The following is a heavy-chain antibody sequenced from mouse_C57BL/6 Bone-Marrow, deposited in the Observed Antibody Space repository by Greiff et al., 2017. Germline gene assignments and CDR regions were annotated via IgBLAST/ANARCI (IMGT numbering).Heavy chain of an antibody. J-gene: IGHJ3*01. CDR3: VRYDYYGDRPAFAY. D-gene: IGHD1-1*01. CDR1: GFTFNTYS. V-gene: IGHV10-3*01. CDR2: IRSKSSNYAT. Sequence: EVKLVESGGGLVQPKGSLKLSCAASGFTFNTYSMHWVRQAPGKGLEWVARIRSKSSNYATYYADSVKDRFTISRDDSHSMLYLQMSNLKSEDTAMYYCVRYDYYGDRPAFAYRRQCTLGTVS.